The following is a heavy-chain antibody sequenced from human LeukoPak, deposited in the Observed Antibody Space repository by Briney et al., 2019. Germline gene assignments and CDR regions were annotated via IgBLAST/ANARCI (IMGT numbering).Heavy chain of an antibody. V-gene: IGHV3-23*01. J-gene: IGHJ4*02. D-gene: IGHD5-18*01. Sequence: PGGSLRLSCAASGFTFSNSALSWVRQAPGKGLEWVSDISGSGGSTYYADSVKGRFTISRDNSKNSLYLQMNSLRAEDTAVYYCARDPGYNYGFDYWGQGTLVTVSS. CDR3: ARDPGYNYGFDY. CDR2: ISGSGGST. CDR1: GFTFSNSA.